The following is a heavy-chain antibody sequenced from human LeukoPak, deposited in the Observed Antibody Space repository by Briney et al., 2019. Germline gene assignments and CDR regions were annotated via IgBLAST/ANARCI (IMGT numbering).Heavy chain of an antibody. CDR1: GASISSISYF. CDR2: IYYSGST. Sequence: SETLSLTRTVSGASISSISYFWGWTGRPPGKGLEWIGSIYYSGSTYYNSSLKSRVTISVDTSKNQFSLRLNSVTAADTAVYYCAREVFCSGGTCYRSDNWGQGTLVTVSS. V-gene: IGHV4-39*02. CDR3: AREVFCSGGTCYRSDN. D-gene: IGHD2-15*01. J-gene: IGHJ4*02.